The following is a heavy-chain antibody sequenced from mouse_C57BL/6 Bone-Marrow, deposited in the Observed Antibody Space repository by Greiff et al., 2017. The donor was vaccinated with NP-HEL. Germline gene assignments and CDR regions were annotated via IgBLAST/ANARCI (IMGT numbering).Heavy chain of an antibody. D-gene: IGHD4-1*01. Sequence: QVQLQQSGPELVKPGASVKISCKASGYAFSSSWMNWVKQRPGKGLEWIGRIYPGDGDTNYNGKFKGKATLTADKSSSTAYMQLSSLTSDDSAVYFCARSKGGKLGLAWFAYWGQGTLVTVSA. CDR3: ARSKGGKLGLAWFAY. CDR1: GYAFSSSW. CDR2: IYPGDGDT. J-gene: IGHJ3*01. V-gene: IGHV1-82*01.